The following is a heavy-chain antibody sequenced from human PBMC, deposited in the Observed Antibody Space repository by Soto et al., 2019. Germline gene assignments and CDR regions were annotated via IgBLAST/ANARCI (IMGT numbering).Heavy chain of an antibody. CDR2: ITTSSHTI. J-gene: IGHJ6*02. Sequence: GGSLRLSYAATGFNFSSYSMDWVRQAPGQGLEWISYITTSSHTIYYADSVRGRFTISRDNAKNSLFLQMNSLRDEDTAVYYCARHGIQVSHDVWGQGTTVTVSS. D-gene: IGHD5-18*01. CDR1: GFNFSSYS. CDR3: ARHGIQVSHDV. V-gene: IGHV3-48*02.